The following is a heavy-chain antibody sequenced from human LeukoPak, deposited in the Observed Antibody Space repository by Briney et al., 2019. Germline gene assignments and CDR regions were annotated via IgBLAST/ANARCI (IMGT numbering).Heavy chain of an antibody. Sequence: SETLSLTCTVSGGSISSYYWSWIRQPPGKGLEWIGYIYYSGSTNYNPSLKSRVTISVDTSKNQFSLKLSSVTAADTAVYYCARGMGYSGSHWISDAFDIWGQGTMVTVSS. CDR1: GGSISSYY. V-gene: IGHV4-59*01. J-gene: IGHJ3*02. D-gene: IGHD1-26*01. CDR2: IYYSGST. CDR3: ARGMGYSGSHWISDAFDI.